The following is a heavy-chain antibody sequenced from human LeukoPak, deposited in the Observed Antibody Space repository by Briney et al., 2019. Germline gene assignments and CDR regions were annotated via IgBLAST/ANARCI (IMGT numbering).Heavy chain of an antibody. CDR2: IYHSGST. CDR3: ARDRGVAFDI. D-gene: IGHD2-8*01. CDR1: GGSISSGGYS. V-gene: IGHV4-30-2*01. J-gene: IGHJ3*02. Sequence: SETLSLACAVSGGSISSGGYSWSWIRQPPGKGLEWIGYIYHSGSTYYNPSLKSRVTISVDTSKNQFSLKLSSVTAADTAVYYCARDRGVAFDIWGQGTMVTVSS.